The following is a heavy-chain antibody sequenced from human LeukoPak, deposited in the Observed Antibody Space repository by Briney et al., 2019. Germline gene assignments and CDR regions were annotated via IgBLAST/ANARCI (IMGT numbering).Heavy chain of an antibody. V-gene: IGHV4-34*01. D-gene: IGHD3-10*01. CDR1: GGSFSGYY. CDR2: INHSGST. J-gene: IGHJ4*02. Sequence: SETLSLTCAVHGGSFSGYYWSWIRQPPGKGLEWIGEINHSGSTNYNPSLKSRVTISVDTSKNQFSLKLSSVTAADTAVYYCASSWFGYFDYWGQGRLVTVSS. CDR3: ASSWFGYFDY.